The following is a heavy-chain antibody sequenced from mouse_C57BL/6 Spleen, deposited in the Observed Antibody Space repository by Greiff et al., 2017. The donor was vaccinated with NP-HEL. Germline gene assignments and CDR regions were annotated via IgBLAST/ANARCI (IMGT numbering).Heavy chain of an antibody. CDR1: GYTFTSYG. D-gene: IGHD2-4*01. J-gene: IGHJ4*01. CDR2: IYPRSGNT. V-gene: IGHV1-81*01. CDR3: ARRDYDAAMDY. Sequence: VKLVESGAELARPGASVKLSCKASGYTFTSYGISWVKQRTGQGLEWIGEIYPRSGNTYYNEKFKGKATLTADKSSSTAYMELRSLTSEDSAVYFCARRDYDAAMDYWGQGTSVTVSS.